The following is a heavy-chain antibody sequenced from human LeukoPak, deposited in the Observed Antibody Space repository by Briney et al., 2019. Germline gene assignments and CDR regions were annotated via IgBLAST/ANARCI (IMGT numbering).Heavy chain of an antibody. CDR3: TRVADSNLVSDAFDV. CDR2: IIPAISRT. Sequence: EASVTVSCKPSGGNFLTYATNWVRQVPGQGREWMGRIIPAISRTDYTYNFEDRVTITADDSATTAYLEVTNLRPEDTAMYYCTRVADSNLVSDAFDVWGQGTMVTVSS. J-gene: IGHJ3*01. D-gene: IGHD2-21*01. CDR1: GGNFLTYA. V-gene: IGHV1-69*11.